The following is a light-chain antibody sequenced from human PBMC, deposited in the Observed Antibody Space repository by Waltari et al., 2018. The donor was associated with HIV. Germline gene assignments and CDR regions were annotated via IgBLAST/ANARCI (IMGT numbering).Light chain of an antibody. Sequence: QSVLTQPPSVSAAPGQKVTISCSGSSSNIGKNYVSWYQQLPGTAPKLLSDEMTQRHAEIPDRFSGSKSGTSACLGITGLRTGDEADYYCGTWDTRLSAVVFGGGTKLTVL. CDR1: SSNIGKNY. V-gene: IGLV1-51*02. J-gene: IGLJ2*01. CDR3: GTWDTRLSAVV. CDR2: EMT.